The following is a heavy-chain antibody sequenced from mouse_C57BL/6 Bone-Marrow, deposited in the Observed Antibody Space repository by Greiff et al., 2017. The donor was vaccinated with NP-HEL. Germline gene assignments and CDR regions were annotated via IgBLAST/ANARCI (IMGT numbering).Heavy chain of an antibody. D-gene: IGHD2-2*01. Sequence: QVQLQQPGAELVKPGASVKLSCKASGYTFTSYWMQWVKQRPGQGLEWIGEIDPCDSYTNYNQKFKGKATLTVDTSSSTAYMQLSSLTSEDSAVYYCARLYYGYDWFAYWGQGTLVTVSA. CDR1: GYTFTSYW. V-gene: IGHV1-50*01. CDR3: ARLYYGYDWFAY. CDR2: IDPCDSYT. J-gene: IGHJ3*01.